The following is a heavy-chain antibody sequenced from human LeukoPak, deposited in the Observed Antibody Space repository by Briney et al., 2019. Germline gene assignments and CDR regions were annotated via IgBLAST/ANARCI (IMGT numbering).Heavy chain of an antibody. CDR2: IYYSGST. V-gene: IGHV4-39*01. CDR3: ARLPYDYDILTGLYYYGMDV. Sequence: SETLSLTCTVSGGSISSSSYYWGWIRQPPGKGLEWIGSIYYSGSTYYNPSLKSRVTISVDTSKNQFSLKLSSVTAADTAVYYCARLPYDYDILTGLYYYGMDVWGQGTTVTVSS. D-gene: IGHD3-9*01. CDR1: GGSISSSSYY. J-gene: IGHJ6*02.